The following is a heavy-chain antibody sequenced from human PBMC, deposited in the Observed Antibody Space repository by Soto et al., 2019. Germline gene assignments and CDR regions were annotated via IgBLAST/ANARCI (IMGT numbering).Heavy chain of an antibody. V-gene: IGHV1-18*01. D-gene: IGHD3-10*01. CDR1: GYTFTSYG. Sequence: QVQLVQSGAEVKKPGASVKVSCKASGYTFTSYGISWVRQAPGQGLEWMGWISTYNGNTKYAQKLQGRVTMTKDTSTSTAYVELRSLRSDDTALFYCAREMVRGVGSDYWGQGTLVTVSS. J-gene: IGHJ4*02. CDR3: AREMVRGVGSDY. CDR2: ISTYNGNT.